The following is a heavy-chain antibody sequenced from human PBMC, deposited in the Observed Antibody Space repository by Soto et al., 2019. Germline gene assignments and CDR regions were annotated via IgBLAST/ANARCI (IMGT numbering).Heavy chain of an antibody. CDR3: VRESGVAADC. CDR1: GFRFDSHW. J-gene: IGHJ4*02. V-gene: IGHV3-74*01. D-gene: IGHD6-19*01. Sequence: GGSLRLSCVASGFRFDSHWMHWVRQAPGEGLVWVSRIKTDGYAAAYADSVKGRFTISRDNTKNTVYLQMNSLRAEDTAVYFCVRESGVAADCWGQGTLVTVSS. CDR2: IKTDGYAA.